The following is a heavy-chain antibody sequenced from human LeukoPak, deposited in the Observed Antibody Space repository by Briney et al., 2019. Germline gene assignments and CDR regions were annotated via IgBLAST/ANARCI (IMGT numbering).Heavy chain of an antibody. CDR2: IYNSGGT. CDR1: GGSISSGGHY. CDR3: ATDLVRGVTGY. Sequence: SETLSLTCTVSGGSISSGGHYWSWIRQHPGKGLEWIGHIYNSGGTYYNPSLKSRVTISVDTSKNQFSLKLSSVTAADTAVYYCATDLVRGVTGYWGQGTLVTVSS. V-gene: IGHV4-31*03. D-gene: IGHD3-10*01. J-gene: IGHJ4*02.